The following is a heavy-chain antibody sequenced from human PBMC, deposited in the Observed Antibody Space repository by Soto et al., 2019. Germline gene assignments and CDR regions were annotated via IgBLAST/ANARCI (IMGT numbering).Heavy chain of an antibody. D-gene: IGHD6-13*01. CDR1: GFTFSSYG. CDR3: ARDSPDSSSWSRSRKPYNYYVMDV. Sequence: HPGGSLRLSCAASGFTFSSYGMHWVRQAPGKGLEWVAVIWYDGSNKYYADSVKGRFTISRDNSKNTLYLQMNSLRAEDTAVYYCARDSPDSSSWSRSRKPYNYYVMDVWGQGTTVTVSS. V-gene: IGHV3-33*01. J-gene: IGHJ6*02. CDR2: IWYDGSNK.